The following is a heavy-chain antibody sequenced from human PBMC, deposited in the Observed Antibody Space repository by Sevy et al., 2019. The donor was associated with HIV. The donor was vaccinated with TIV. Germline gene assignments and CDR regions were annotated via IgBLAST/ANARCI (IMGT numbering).Heavy chain of an antibody. CDR1: GYTFTDYY. CDR2: INPNDGVT. V-gene: IGHV1-2*02. Sequence: ASVKVSCKASGYTFTDYYIHWVRQAPGQGLEWMAWINPNDGVTNYAQRFQGGVTVTRDTSVSTAYMEVRGLRYDDTATYYCARLTTKPTWDLYGMDVWGQGTTVTVSS. J-gene: IGHJ6*02. CDR3: ARLTTKPTWDLYGMDV. D-gene: IGHD4-17*01.